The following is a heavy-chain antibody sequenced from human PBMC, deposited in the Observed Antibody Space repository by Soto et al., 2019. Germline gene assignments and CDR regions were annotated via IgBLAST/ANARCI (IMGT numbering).Heavy chain of an antibody. V-gene: IGHV3-23*01. CDR3: AKDRRFLEWLFRANFDY. Sequence: PGGSLRLSCAASGFTFSSYAMSWVRQAPGKGLEWVSAISGSGGSTYYADSVKGRFTISRDNSKNTLYLQMNSLRAEDTAVYYYAKDRRFLEWLFRANFDYWGQGTLVTVSS. D-gene: IGHD3-3*01. CDR2: ISGSGGST. J-gene: IGHJ4*02. CDR1: GFTFSSYA.